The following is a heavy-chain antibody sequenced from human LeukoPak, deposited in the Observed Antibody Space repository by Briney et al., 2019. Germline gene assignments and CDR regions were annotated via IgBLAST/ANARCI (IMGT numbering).Heavy chain of an antibody. D-gene: IGHD6-13*01. V-gene: IGHV1-69*06. Sequence: EALVKVSCKASGGTFSSYAISWVRQAPGQGLEWMGRIIPIFGTANYAQKFQGRVTITADKSTSTAYMELSSLRSEDTAVYYCARVGGSSSWYYFDYWGQGTLVTVSS. CDR2: IIPIFGTA. CDR1: GGTFSSYA. J-gene: IGHJ4*02. CDR3: ARVGGSSSWYYFDY.